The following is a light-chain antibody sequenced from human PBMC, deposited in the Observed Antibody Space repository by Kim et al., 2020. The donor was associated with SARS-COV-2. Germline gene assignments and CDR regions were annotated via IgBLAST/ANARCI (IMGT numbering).Light chain of an antibody. CDR3: QQSHTAPSLT. Sequence: SVGDRVTFVCRASQGISTYLNWYHQKPGKAPNLLIYAASNLQSEVPSRFSCSGSGPDFTLTISSLQPEDFATYFCQQSHTAPSLTFGGGTKVDIK. CDR1: QGISTY. J-gene: IGKJ4*01. V-gene: IGKV1-39*01. CDR2: AAS.